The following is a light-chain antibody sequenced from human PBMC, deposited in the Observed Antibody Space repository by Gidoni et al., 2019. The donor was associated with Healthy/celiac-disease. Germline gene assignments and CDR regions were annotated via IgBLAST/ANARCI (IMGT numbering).Light chain of an antibody. CDR1: QSVSSSY. CDR2: GAS. CDR3: QQYGSSPPYT. Sequence: EIVLTQSPGTLSLSPGERATLSCRASQSVSSSYLAWYQQKPGPAPRLLIYGASSRAPGLPDRFSGRWFGTDFTLTISRLEPEDFAVYYCQQYGSSPPYTFGQGTKLEIK. V-gene: IGKV3-20*01. J-gene: IGKJ2*01.